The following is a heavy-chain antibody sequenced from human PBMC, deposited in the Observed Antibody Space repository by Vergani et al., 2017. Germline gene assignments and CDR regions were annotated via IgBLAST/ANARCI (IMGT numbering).Heavy chain of an antibody. Sequence: QVQLVQSGAEVKKPGSSVKVSCKASGGTFSSYAISWVRQAPGQGLEWMGGIIPIFGTANYAQKFQGRVTITADESTSTASMELSSLRSEDTAVYYCARDRGGGYSGYLPGEGGWFDPWGQGTLVTVSS. CDR3: ARDRGGGYSGYLPGEGGWFDP. J-gene: IGHJ5*02. V-gene: IGHV1-69*01. D-gene: IGHD5-12*01. CDR2: IIPIFGTA. CDR1: GGTFSSYA.